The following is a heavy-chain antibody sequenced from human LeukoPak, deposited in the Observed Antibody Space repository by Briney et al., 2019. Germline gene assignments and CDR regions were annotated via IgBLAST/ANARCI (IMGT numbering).Heavy chain of an antibody. V-gene: IGHV4-59*12. CDR3: AREWELLIDY. J-gene: IGHJ4*02. D-gene: IGHD1-26*01. CDR2: IYYSGST. CDR1: GGSISSYY. Sequence: PSETLSLTCTVSGGSISSYYWSWIRQPPGKGLEWIGYIYYSGSTNYNPSLKSRVTISVDTSKDQFSLKLSSVTAADTAVYYCAREWELLIDYWGQGTLVTVSS.